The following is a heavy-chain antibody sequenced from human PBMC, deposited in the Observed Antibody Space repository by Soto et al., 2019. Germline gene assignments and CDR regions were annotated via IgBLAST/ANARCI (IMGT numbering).Heavy chain of an antibody. CDR1: GNTFTSYG. J-gene: IGHJ6*02. V-gene: IGHV1-18*01. CDR2: ISTYNGNT. D-gene: IGHD3-16*01. CDR3: ARERGAYRWMNV. Sequence: QVQLVQSGAEVKKPGASVKVSCKVSGNTFTSYGITWVRQAPGQGLEWMGWISTYNGNTNYAQKLQGGVTMIPDTSTSIAYTELTSLRSDDTAVYFGARERGAYRWMNVWCQGTTVTVSS.